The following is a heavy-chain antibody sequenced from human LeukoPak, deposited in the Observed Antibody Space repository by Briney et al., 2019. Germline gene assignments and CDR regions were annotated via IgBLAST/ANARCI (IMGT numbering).Heavy chain of an antibody. CDR3: ARNPYDIVTGPSFDY. V-gene: IGHV3-74*01. CDR2: INRDGRST. J-gene: IGHJ4*02. Sequence: GGSLRLSCAAPGFTFSRDRMQWGRQAPGKGLVWVSRINRDGRSTTYADSVKGRFTISRDNAKNTLYLQMNSLRAEDTAVYYSARNPYDIVTGPSFDYWGQGTLVTVSS. CDR1: GFTFSRDR. D-gene: IGHD3-9*01.